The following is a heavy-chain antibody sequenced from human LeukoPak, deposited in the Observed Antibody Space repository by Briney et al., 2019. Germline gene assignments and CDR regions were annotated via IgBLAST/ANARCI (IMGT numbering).Heavy chain of an antibody. J-gene: IGHJ4*02. D-gene: IGHD3-3*01. Sequence: PGGSLRLSCTASGFTFGDYAMSWFRQAPGKGLEWVGFIRSKAYGGTTEYAASVKGRFTISRDDSKSIAYLQMNSLKTEDTAVYYCTREGVRFLEWLPHYWGQGTLVTVSS. CDR3: TREGVRFLEWLPHY. CDR1: GFTFGDYA. V-gene: IGHV3-49*03. CDR2: IRSKAYGGTT.